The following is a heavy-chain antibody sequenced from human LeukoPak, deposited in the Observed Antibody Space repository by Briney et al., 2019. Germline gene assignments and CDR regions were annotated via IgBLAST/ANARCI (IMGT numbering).Heavy chain of an antibody. CDR1: GFTFSSYS. D-gene: IGHD5-12*01. J-gene: IGHJ4*02. CDR3: ARGIDSGYDYFDY. V-gene: IGHV3-21*04. Sequence: GGSLRLSCAASGFTFSSYSMNWVRQAPGKGLEWVASISSSSSYIYYADSVKGRFTISRDNAKNSLYLRMNSLRAEDTALYYCARGIDSGYDYFDYWGQGPLVTVSS. CDR2: ISSSSSYI.